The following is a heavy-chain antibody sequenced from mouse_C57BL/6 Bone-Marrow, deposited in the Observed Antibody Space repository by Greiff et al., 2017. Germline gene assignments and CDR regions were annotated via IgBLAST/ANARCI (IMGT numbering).Heavy chain of an antibody. CDR1: GFTFSSYA. J-gene: IGHJ2*01. CDR3: TRDRYGSSYFDY. D-gene: IGHD1-1*01. Sequence: EVMLVESGDGLVKPGGSLKLSCAASGFTFSSYAMSWVRQTPEKRLEWVAYISSGGDYIYYADTVKGRFTISRDNARNTLYLQMSSLKSEDTAMYYCTRDRYGSSYFDYWGQGTTLTVSS. V-gene: IGHV5-9-1*02. CDR2: ISSGGDYI.